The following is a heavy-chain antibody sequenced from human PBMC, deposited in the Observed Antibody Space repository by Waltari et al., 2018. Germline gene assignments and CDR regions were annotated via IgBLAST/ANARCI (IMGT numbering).Heavy chain of an antibody. J-gene: IGHJ4*02. D-gene: IGHD6-13*01. V-gene: IGHV1-69*13. CDR3: ARGPAAGHQIPDY. Sequence: QVQLVQSGAEVKKPGSSVKVSCKASGGTFSSYAISWVRQAPGPGLEWMGRIIPSFGTANYAQKFQGRVTITADKSTSTAYMELSSLRSEDTAVYYCARGPAAGHQIPDYWGQGTLVTVSS. CDR2: IIPSFGTA. CDR1: GGTFSSYA.